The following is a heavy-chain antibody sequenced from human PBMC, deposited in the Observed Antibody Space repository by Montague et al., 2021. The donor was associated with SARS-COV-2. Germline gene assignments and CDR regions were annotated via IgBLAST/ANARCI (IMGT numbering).Heavy chain of an antibody. J-gene: IGHJ4*02. Sequence: SETLSLTCSVSGYFIGTGYYWGWILQSPRKGLEWIGRIYSSGNTTSNPSPDSRRIMLVVSSPKQHSLQLNTVTAADTAVYYCSTGAQPTTSSWYFFDSWGQGALVTVSS. CDR1: GYFIGTGYY. CDR3: STGAQPTTSSWYFFDS. D-gene: IGHD6-13*01. V-gene: IGHV4-38-2*02. CDR2: IYSSGNT.